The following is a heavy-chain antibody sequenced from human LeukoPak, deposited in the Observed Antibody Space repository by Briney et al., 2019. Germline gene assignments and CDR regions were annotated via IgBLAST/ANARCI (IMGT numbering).Heavy chain of an antibody. J-gene: IGHJ4*02. Sequence: GASLRRSCAVSAFTFSTYFMTWVRHAPGKGLDWLSSISDRSDTTYYAHSVKGRFTSSRDNSKNTLYLQMNSLRAEDTAVYYCAKGGTLTIKDYWGQGTLVTVSS. CDR2: ISDRSDTT. V-gene: IGHV3-23*01. CDR1: AFTFSTYF. D-gene: IGHD5-24*01. CDR3: AKGGTLTIKDY.